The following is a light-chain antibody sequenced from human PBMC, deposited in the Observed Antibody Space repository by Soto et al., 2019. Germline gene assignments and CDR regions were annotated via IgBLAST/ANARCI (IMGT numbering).Light chain of an antibody. J-gene: IGLJ1*01. CDR3: CSSGGSPTYV. CDR2: EVN. CDR1: SSNVGSYKL. Sequence: QSVLTQPASVSGSPGQSITISCTGTSSNVGSYKLVSWYRQHPGKAPKLMIFEVNKRPSGVSNRFSGSKSGNTASLTISGLKVEEEADYYCCSSGGSPTYVFGTGTKATVL. V-gene: IGLV2-23*02.